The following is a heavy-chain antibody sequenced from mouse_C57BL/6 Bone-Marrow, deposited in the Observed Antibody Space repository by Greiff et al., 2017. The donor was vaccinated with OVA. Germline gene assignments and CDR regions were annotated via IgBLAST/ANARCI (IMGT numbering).Heavy chain of an antibody. CDR1: GYSITSGYY. D-gene: IGHD2-10*02. CDR3: ARYGNVYYAMDY. CDR2: ISYDGSN. V-gene: IGHV3-6*01. J-gene: IGHJ4*01. Sequence: DVQLQESGPGLVKPSQSLSLTCSVPGYSITSGYYWNWIRQFPGNKLEWMGYISYDGSNNYNPSLKNRISITRDTSKNQFFLKLNSVTTEDTATYYCARYGNVYYAMDYWGQGTSVTVSS.